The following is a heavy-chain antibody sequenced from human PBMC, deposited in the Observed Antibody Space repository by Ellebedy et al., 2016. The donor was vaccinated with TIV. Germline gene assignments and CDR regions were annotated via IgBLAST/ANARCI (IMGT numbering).Heavy chain of an antibody. V-gene: IGHV1-69*04. CDR1: GYTFTSYG. CDR3: ARQRRYYDSSGYRHDTYAFDI. J-gene: IGHJ3*02. Sequence: AASVKVSCKASGYTFTSYGISWVRQAPGQGLEWMGRIIPILGIANYAQKFQGRVTITADKSTSTAYMELSSLRSEDTAVYYCARQRRYYDSSGYRHDTYAFDIWGQGTMVTVSS. D-gene: IGHD3-22*01. CDR2: IIPILGIA.